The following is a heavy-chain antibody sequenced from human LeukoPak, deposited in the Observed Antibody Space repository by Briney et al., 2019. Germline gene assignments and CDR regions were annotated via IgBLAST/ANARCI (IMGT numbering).Heavy chain of an antibody. CDR3: ARDLGYYYDSSGYYLFDY. V-gene: IGHV3-21*01. D-gene: IGHD3-22*01. CDR1: GFTFSNYS. CDR2: ITRSSSYI. J-gene: IGHJ4*02. Sequence: PGGSLRLSCAVSGFTFSNYSMNWVRQAPGKGLEWVSSITRSSSYIYYADSVKGRFTISRDNAKNSLYLQMNTLRAEDTAVYYCARDLGYYYDSSGYYLFDYWGQGTLVTVSS.